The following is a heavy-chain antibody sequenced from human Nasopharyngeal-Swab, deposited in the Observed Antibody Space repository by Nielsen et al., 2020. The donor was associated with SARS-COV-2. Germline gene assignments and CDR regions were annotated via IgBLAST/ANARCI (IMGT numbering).Heavy chain of an antibody. CDR3: AKDRLDIVVVPAAMWNYYGMDV. CDR2: ISGSGGRT. D-gene: IGHD2-2*01. J-gene: IGHJ6*02. CDR1: GFTFSSYA. Sequence: GESLKISCAASGFTFSSYAMSWVRQAPGKGLEWVSAISGSGGRTYYADSVKGRFTISRDNSKNTLYLQMNSLRAEDTAVYYCAKDRLDIVVVPAAMWNYYGMDVWGQGTTVTVSS. V-gene: IGHV3-23*01.